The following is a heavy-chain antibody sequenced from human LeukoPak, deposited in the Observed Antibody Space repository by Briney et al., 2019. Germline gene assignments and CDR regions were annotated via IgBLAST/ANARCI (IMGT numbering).Heavy chain of an antibody. CDR1: GFTFSSYG. D-gene: IGHD3-9*01. Sequence: RAGGSLRLSCAASGFTFSSYGMHWVRQAPGKGLEWVAFIRYDGSNKYYADSVKGRFTISRDNSKNTLYLQMNSLRAEDTAVYYCAKDHFVRYDILTGYYGCGMDVWGQGTTVTVSS. CDR3: AKDHFVRYDILTGYYGCGMDV. V-gene: IGHV3-30*02. J-gene: IGHJ6*02. CDR2: IRYDGSNK.